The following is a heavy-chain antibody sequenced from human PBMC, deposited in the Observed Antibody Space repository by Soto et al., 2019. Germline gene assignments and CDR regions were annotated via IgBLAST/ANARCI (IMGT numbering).Heavy chain of an antibody. CDR2: TSSTGAAT. D-gene: IGHD5-12*01. Sequence: EVQLLESGGGLVQPGGSLRLSCAASGFTFSSYAMSWIRQAPGKGLDWVSSTSSTGAATYYGDSVRGRVTFSRDNSKNTLYLQMNSLTAGDTAVYYCASISVASNTEYWGQGTQVTVSS. V-gene: IGHV3-23*01. CDR1: GFTFSSYA. CDR3: ASISVASNTEY. J-gene: IGHJ4*02.